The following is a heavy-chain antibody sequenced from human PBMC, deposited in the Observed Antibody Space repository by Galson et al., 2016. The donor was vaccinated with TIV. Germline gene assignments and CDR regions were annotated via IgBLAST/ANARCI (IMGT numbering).Heavy chain of an antibody. CDR3: ARGVSTGSGWLDP. J-gene: IGHJ5*02. CDR1: GYSFTNYW. D-gene: IGHD5/OR15-5a*01. V-gene: IGHV5-10-1*01. CDR2: IDPSDSYI. Sequence: QSGAEVKKPGESLRISCKGSGYSFTNYWINWVRQMPGKGLEWMGRIDPSDSYINYSPSFEGHVTISADRSITTAYLHWSSLRASDTAIDYCARGVSTGSGWLDPWGQGTLVTVSA.